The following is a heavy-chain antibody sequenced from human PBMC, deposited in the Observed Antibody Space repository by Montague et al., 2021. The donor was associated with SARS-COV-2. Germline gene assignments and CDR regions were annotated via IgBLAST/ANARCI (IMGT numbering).Heavy chain of an antibody. D-gene: IGHD3-22*01. V-gene: IGHV4-39*02. J-gene: IGHJ5*02. Sequence: SETLSLTCSVSGGSISSSNYYWGWIRQPPGKGLEWIGSIYYSGSTYYNPSLKSRVAISVDTSKNQFSLILRSVTAADTAVFYCAREGFSSGYYETWGQGTLVTVSS. CDR2: IYYSGST. CDR1: GGSISSSNYY. CDR3: AREGFSSGYYET.